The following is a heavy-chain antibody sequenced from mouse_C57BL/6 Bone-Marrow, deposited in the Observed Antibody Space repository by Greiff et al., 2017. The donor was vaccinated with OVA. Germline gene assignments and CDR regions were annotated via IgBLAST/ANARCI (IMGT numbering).Heavy chain of an antibody. D-gene: IGHD3-2*02. CDR3: ARDSSGLYYYAMDY. J-gene: IGHJ4*01. CDR1: GFTFSSYA. Sequence: EVMLVESGGGLVKPGGSLKLSCAASGFTFSSYAMSWVRQTPEKRLEWVATISDGGSYTYYPDNVKGRFTISRDNAKNNLYLQMSHLKSEDTAMYYCARDSSGLYYYAMDYWGQGTSVTVSS. V-gene: IGHV5-4*03. CDR2: ISDGGSYT.